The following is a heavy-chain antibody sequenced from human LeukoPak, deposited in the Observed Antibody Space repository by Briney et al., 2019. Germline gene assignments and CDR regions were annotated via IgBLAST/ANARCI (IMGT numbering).Heavy chain of an antibody. CDR2: ISTSNGNT. Sequence: ASVEVSCTASGHTLTSYGINWVRQAPGQGLEWMGWISTSNGNTDYAQKFQGRVTMTTDTSTSTVYLELRSLRSVDTAVYYCAFSGATQTSEYFQHWGQGSLVTVSS. D-gene: IGHD1-26*01. CDR1: GHTLTSYG. J-gene: IGHJ1*01. V-gene: IGHV1-18*01. CDR3: AFSGATQTSEYFQH.